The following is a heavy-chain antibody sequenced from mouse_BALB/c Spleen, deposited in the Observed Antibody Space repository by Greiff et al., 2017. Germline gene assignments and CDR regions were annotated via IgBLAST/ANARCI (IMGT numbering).Heavy chain of an antibody. D-gene: IGHD4-1*01. V-gene: IGHV1-15*01. Sequence: VQLKQSGAELVRPGASVTLSCKASGYTFTDYEMHWVKQTPVHGLEWIGAIDPETGGTAYNQKFKGKATLTADKSSSTAYMELRSLTSEDSAVYYCTRLTENDYWGQGTTLTVSS. CDR2: IDPETGGT. J-gene: IGHJ2*01. CDR3: TRLTENDY. CDR1: GYTFTDYE.